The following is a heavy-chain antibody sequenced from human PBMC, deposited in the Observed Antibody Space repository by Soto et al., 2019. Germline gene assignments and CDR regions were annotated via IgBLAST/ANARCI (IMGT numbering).Heavy chain of an antibody. CDR2: TYYRSKWYN. J-gene: IGHJ6*02. CDR3: ARDMTAEQLVSYYYYGMDV. CDR1: GDSVSSNSAA. V-gene: IGHV6-1*01. D-gene: IGHD6-13*01. Sequence: QSQTLSLTCAISGDSVSSNSAAWNWIRQSPSRGLEWLGRTYYRSKWYNDYAVSVKSRITINPDTSKNQFSLQLNSVTPEDTAVYYCARDMTAEQLVSYYYYGMDVWGQGTTVTVSS.